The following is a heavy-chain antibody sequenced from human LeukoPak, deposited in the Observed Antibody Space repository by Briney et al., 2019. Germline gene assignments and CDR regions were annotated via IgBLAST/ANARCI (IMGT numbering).Heavy chain of an antibody. J-gene: IGHJ5*02. Sequence: SETLSLTCTVSGESISGFYWSWIRQPPGKGLEWIGYIYYSGSTNYNPSLKSRVTISVDTSKNQFSLKLSSVTAADTAVYYCARGPVPTYYDILTGYMRDNWFDPWGQGTLVTVSS. V-gene: IGHV4-59*01. CDR2: IYYSGST. CDR3: ARGPVPTYYDILTGYMRDNWFDP. CDR1: GESISGFY. D-gene: IGHD3-9*01.